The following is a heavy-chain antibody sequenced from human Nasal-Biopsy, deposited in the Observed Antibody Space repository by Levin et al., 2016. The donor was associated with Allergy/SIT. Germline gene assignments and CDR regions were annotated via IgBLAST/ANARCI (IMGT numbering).Heavy chain of an antibody. J-gene: IGHJ4*02. Sequence: SETLSLTCAVYGGPFSGYSWAWIRQPPGKGLEWIGDINYTGGTNYNSSLKGRVAISIDTSKRQFSLKLSFLTAADTAIYYCAREWQWLPHYFDSWGQGSLVTVSS. CDR1: GGPFSGYS. CDR3: AREWQWLPHYFDS. V-gene: IGHV4-34*01. D-gene: IGHD6-19*01. CDR2: INYTGGT.